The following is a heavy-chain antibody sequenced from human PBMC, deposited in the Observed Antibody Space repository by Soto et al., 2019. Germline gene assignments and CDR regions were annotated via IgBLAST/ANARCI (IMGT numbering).Heavy chain of an antibody. J-gene: IGHJ4*02. Sequence: SETLSLTCTVSGGSISSSSYYWGWIRQPPGKGLEWIGSIYYSGSTYYNPSLKSRVTISVDTSKNQFSLKLSSVTAADTAVYYCARWEGTTSDFDDWRQGTLVTAPQ. CDR2: IYYSGST. CDR1: GGSISSSSYY. CDR3: ARWEGTTSDFDD. V-gene: IGHV4-39*01. D-gene: IGHD4-17*01.